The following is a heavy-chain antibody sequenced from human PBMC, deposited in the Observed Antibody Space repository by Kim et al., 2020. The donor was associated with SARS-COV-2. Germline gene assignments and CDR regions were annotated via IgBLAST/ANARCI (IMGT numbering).Heavy chain of an antibody. D-gene: IGHD1-26*01. V-gene: IGHV4-59*01. CDR2: IYYSGST. CDR1: GGSISSYY. J-gene: IGHJ6*02. CDR3: ARGSGSYRGGYYDYGKDF. Sequence: SETLSLTCTVSGGSISSYYWSWIRQPPGKGLEWIGYIYYSGSTNTNSSPNIRVTISVDTSKNQFSLKLSPVTAADTAVYYCARGSGSYRGGYYDYGKDFWGQGTTVTVSS.